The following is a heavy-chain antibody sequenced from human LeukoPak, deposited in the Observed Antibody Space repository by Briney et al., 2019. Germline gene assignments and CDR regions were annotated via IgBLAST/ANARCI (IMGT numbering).Heavy chain of an antibody. CDR2: ISSSGSTI. J-gene: IGHJ6*04. CDR1: AFTFSTYS. Sequence: GGSLRLSCAASAFTFSTYSMHWVRQAPGKGLEWVSYISSSGSTIYYADSVKGRFTISRDNAKNSLYLQMNSLRAEDTAVYYCAELGITMIGGVWGKGTTVTISS. V-gene: IGHV3-48*03. D-gene: IGHD3-10*02. CDR3: AELGITMIGGV.